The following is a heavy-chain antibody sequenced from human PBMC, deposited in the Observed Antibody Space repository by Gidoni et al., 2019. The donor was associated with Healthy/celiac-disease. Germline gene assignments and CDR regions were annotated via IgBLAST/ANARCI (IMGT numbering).Heavy chain of an antibody. CDR1: GGSISSYY. J-gene: IGHJ3*02. CDR3: ARGGLRSSSTDAFDI. D-gene: IGHD6-13*01. CDR2: ISYSGST. V-gene: IGHV4-59*01. Sequence: QVQLQESGPGLVKPSETLSLTCTVSGGSISSYYWSWIRQPPAKGLEWIGYISYSGSTNYNPSLKSRVTISVDTSNNQFSLKLSSVTAADTAVYYCARGGLRSSSTDAFDIWGQGTLVTVSS.